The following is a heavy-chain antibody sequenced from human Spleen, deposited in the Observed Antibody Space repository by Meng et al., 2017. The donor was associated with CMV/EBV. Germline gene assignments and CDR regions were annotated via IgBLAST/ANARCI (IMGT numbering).Heavy chain of an antibody. V-gene: IGHV4-39*07. CDR1: GASVSRSSYY. J-gene: IGHJ4*02. CDR2: MYYSWST. D-gene: IGHD2-8*01. Sequence: SETLSLTCTVSGASVSRSSYYWGWIRQAPGKGLEWIGSMYYSWSTQYNPPLKSRVTISLDTSKNQFSLKLNSVTAADTAVYYCATSKAGVSGRRGRYYFDNWGKGTLVTVSS. CDR3: ATSKAGVSGRRGRYYFDN.